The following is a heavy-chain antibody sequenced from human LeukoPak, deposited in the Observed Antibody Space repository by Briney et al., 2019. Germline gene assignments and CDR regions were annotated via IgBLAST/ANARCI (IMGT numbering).Heavy chain of an antibody. J-gene: IGHJ4*02. CDR2: ISYYGSNK. Sequence: GGSLRLSCAASGFTFSSYAMHWVRQAPGKGLEWVAVISYYGSNKYYADSVKGRFTISRDNSKNTLYLQMNSLRAEDTAVYYCARASSGWYYDYWGQGTLVTVSS. CDR1: GFTFSSYA. V-gene: IGHV3-30*04. CDR3: ARASSGWYYDY. D-gene: IGHD6-19*01.